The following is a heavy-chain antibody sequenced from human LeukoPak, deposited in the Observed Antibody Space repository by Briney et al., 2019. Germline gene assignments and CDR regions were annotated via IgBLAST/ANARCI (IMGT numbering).Heavy chain of an antibody. D-gene: IGHD3-3*01. CDR1: GGSFSGYY. CDR3: ARGRGFTIFGVVPFDP. J-gene: IGHJ5*02. Sequence: PSETLSLTCAVYGGSFSGYYWSWIRQPPGKGPEWIGEINHSGSTNYNPSLKSRVTISVDTSKNQFSLKLSSVTAADTAVYYCARGRGFTIFGVVPFDPWGQGTLVTVSS. CDR2: INHSGST. V-gene: IGHV4-34*01.